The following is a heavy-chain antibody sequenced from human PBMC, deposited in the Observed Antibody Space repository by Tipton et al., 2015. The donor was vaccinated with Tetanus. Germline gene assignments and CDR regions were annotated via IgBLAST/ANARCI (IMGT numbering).Heavy chain of an antibody. CDR2: LYPGDSDT. D-gene: IGHD2-15*01. J-gene: IGHJ4*02. Sequence: QLVQSGPEVKKPGESLKISCKGSGYTFTSYWIGWVRQMPGKGLEWMGILYPGDSDTRYSPPFQGQVTISADKSISTAYLHWSSLKASDTAIYYCATSGGDCSGGSCYSVWGQGTLVTVSS. V-gene: IGHV5-51*03. CDR1: GYTFTSYW. CDR3: ATSGGDCSGGSCYSV.